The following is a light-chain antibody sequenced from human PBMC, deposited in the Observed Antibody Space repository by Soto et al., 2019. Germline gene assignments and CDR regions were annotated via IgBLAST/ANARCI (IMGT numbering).Light chain of an antibody. CDR3: QEYNNWPLLT. CDR1: QSISDT. Sequence: EIVMTQSPATLSVSPGGRATLSCRASQSISDTLAWYQQKPGQAPRLLIHGASTRATGFPARFSGSGSGTEFTLTISSLQSEDFAVYYCQEYNNWPLLTFGQGTRLEI. J-gene: IGKJ5*01. V-gene: IGKV3-15*01. CDR2: GAS.